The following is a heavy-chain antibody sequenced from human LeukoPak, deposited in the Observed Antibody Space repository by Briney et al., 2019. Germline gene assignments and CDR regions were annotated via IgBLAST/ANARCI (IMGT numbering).Heavy chain of an antibody. CDR1: GFTFGDYA. CDR3: AKDGGGYYYGWFDP. Sequence: GGSLRLSCTASGFTFGDYAMSWFRQAPGKGLEWVSVMSADSATTFYADSVKGRFTISRDNSKNTLYLQMNSLRAEDTAVYYCAKDGGGYYYGWFDPWGQGTLVTVSS. CDR2: MSADSATT. D-gene: IGHD3-22*01. J-gene: IGHJ5*02. V-gene: IGHV3-23*01.